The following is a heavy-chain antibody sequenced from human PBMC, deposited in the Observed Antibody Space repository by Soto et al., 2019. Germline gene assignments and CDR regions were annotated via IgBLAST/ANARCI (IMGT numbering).Heavy chain of an antibody. V-gene: IGHV3-23*01. CDR1: GFTFSTYA. CDR3: ARAGWYSSSSLDY. J-gene: IGHJ4*02. Sequence: PGGSLRLSCAASGFTFSTYAMNWVRQAPGKGLEWVSGISGSGDSTYYADSVKGRFTISRDNSKNTLYLQMNSLRAEDTAVYYCARAGWYSSSSLDYWGQGTLVTVSS. CDR2: ISGSGDST. D-gene: IGHD6-6*01.